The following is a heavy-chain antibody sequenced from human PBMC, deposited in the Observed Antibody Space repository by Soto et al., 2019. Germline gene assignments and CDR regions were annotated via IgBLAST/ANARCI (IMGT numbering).Heavy chain of an antibody. CDR3: ATKTTATEYYYYYYMDV. CDR2: IYYSGST. V-gene: IGHV4-39*05. D-gene: IGHD4-17*01. Sequence: SETPSLTCTVSGGSISSSSYYWGWIRQPPGKGLEWIGSIYYSGSTYYNPSLKSRVTISVDTSKNQFSLKLSSVTAADTAVYYCATKTTATEYYYYYYMDVWGKGTTVTVSS. J-gene: IGHJ6*03. CDR1: GGSISSSSYY.